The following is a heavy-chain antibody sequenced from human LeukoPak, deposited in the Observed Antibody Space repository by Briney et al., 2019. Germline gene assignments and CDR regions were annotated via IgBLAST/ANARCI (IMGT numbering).Heavy chain of an antibody. CDR2: IIPIFGTA. Sequence: ASVKVSCKASGGTFSSYAISWVRQAPGQGLEWMGGIIPIFGTANYAQKFQGRVTITADESTSTAYMELSSLRSEDTAVYYCARNVGYCSSTSCFPHFGYWGQGTLVTVSS. J-gene: IGHJ4*02. V-gene: IGHV1-69*13. D-gene: IGHD2-2*01. CDR1: GGTFSSYA. CDR3: ARNVGYCSSTSCFPHFGY.